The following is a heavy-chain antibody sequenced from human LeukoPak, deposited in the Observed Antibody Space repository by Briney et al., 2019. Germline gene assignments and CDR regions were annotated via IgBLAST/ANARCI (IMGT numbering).Heavy chain of an antibody. J-gene: IGHJ4*02. CDR1: GYSISSGYY. V-gene: IGHV4-38-2*01. D-gene: IGHD5-24*01. CDR3: ARRGDGYNSPPFDY. CDR2: IYHSGST. Sequence: SETLSLTCAASGYSISSGYYWGWIRQPPGKGLEWIGSIYHSGSTYYNPSLKSRVTISVDTSKNQFSLKLSSVTAADTAVYYCARRGDGYNSPPFDYWGQGTLVTVSS.